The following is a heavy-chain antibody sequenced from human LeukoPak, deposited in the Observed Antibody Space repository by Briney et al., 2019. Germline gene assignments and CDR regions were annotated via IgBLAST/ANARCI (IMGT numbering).Heavy chain of an antibody. Sequence: PSETLSLTCTVSGGSISSYYWSWIRQPPGKGLEWIGYIYYSGSTNYNPSPKSRVTISVDTSKNQFSLKLSSVTAADTAVYYCARGLRYDYVWGSYRYSPYGMDVWGQGTTVTVSS. J-gene: IGHJ6*02. CDR3: ARGLRYDYVWGSYRYSPYGMDV. D-gene: IGHD3-16*02. CDR2: IYYSGST. V-gene: IGHV4-59*01. CDR1: GGSISSYY.